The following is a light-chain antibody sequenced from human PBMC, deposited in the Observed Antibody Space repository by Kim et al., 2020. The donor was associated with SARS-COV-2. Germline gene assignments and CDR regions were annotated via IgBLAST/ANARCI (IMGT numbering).Light chain of an antibody. V-gene: IGKV1-27*01. J-gene: IGKJ1*01. CDR3: QKYNGAPWK. Sequence: DIQMTQSPSSLSASVGDRVTITCRASQGINNDLAWYQQKPGKVPKVLIYAASALQSGVPSRFSGSGSGTDFTLTISSLQPEDVGTYYCQKYNGAPWKFGQGTKVDIK. CDR2: AAS. CDR1: QGINND.